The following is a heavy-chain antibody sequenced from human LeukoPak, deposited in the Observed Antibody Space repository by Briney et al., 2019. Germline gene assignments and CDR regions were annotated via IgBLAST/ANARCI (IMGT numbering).Heavy chain of an antibody. CDR2: ISSSGSTI. Sequence: GGSLRLSCAASGFTFSSYEMNWVRQAPGKGLEWVSYISSSGSTIYYADSVKGRFTISRDNAKNSLYLQMNSLRAEDTAVYYCARELSGFFDWLFFFDYWGQGTLVTVSS. CDR3: ARELSGFFDWLFFFDY. J-gene: IGHJ4*02. V-gene: IGHV3-48*03. CDR1: GFTFSSYE. D-gene: IGHD3-9*01.